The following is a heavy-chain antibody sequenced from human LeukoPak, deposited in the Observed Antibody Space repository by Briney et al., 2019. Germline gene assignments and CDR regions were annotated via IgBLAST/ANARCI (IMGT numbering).Heavy chain of an antibody. D-gene: IGHD5-18*01. V-gene: IGHV3-21*01. CDR1: GFSFSTYA. J-gene: IGHJ6*02. CDR2: ISTTSSYI. Sequence: GGSLRLSCAASGFSFSTYAISWVRQAPGKGLEWVSCISTTSSYIFYADSVRGRFTISRDNAKNSLYLQMDSLRAEDTAVYYCAREVWLPDYYYGMDVWGQGTTVTVSS. CDR3: AREVWLPDYYYGMDV.